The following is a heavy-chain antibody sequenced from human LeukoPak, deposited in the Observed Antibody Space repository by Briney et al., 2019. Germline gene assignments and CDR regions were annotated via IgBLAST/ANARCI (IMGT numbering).Heavy chain of an antibody. J-gene: IGHJ4*02. CDR1: GYTFTSYA. CDR2: INTNTGNP. Sequence: ASVKVSCKASGYTFTSYAMNWVRQAPGQGLEWMGWINTNTGNPTYVQGFTGRFVFSLDTSVSTAYLQISSLKAEDTAVYYCARDASHVWIGYYFDYWGQGTLVTVSS. V-gene: IGHV7-4-1*02. D-gene: IGHD3-10*01. CDR3: ARDASHVWIGYYFDY.